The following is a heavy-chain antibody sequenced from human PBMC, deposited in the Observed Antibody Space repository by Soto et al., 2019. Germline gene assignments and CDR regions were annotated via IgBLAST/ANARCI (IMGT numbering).Heavy chain of an antibody. CDR1: GYTFTDYY. V-gene: IGHV1-2*02. J-gene: IGHJ5*02. CDR2: TNPNSDGA. Sequence: QVHLVQSEAEVKKPGASVRVSCKASGYTFTDYYIHWVRQAPGQGLEWMGWTNPNSDGAHYAQKFQGRVTMTRDKSTRTLYMEVNRLRSDDTAVNFCARGGDSGWHGDWFDPWGQGTLVTVSS. CDR3: ARGGDSGWHGDWFDP. D-gene: IGHD6-19*01.